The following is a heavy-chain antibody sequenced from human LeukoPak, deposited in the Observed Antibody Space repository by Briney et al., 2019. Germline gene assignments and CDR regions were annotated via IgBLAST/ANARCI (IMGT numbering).Heavy chain of an antibody. CDR3: ARGHEAARVFDY. D-gene: IGHD6-6*01. CDR2: INHSGST. Sequence: SETLSLTCAVYGGSFSGYYWSWIRQPPGKGLEWLGEINHSGSTNYNPSLKSRVTISVDTSKNQFSLKLSSVTAADTAVYYCARGHEAARVFDYWGQGTLVTVSS. V-gene: IGHV4-34*01. CDR1: GGSFSGYY. J-gene: IGHJ4*02.